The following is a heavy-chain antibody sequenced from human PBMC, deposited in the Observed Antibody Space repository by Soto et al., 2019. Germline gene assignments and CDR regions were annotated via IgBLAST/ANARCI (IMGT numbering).Heavy chain of an antibody. CDR3: AKAFDFWSGPFDY. V-gene: IGHV3-30*18. CDR1: GFTFSSYG. D-gene: IGHD3-3*01. J-gene: IGHJ4*02. Sequence: QVQLVESGGGVVQPGRSLRLSCAASGFTFSSYGMHWVRQAPGKGLEWVAVISYDGSNKYYADSVKGRFTISRDNSKNTLYLQMNSLRAEDTAVYYCAKAFDFWSGPFDYWGQGTLVTVSS. CDR2: ISYDGSNK.